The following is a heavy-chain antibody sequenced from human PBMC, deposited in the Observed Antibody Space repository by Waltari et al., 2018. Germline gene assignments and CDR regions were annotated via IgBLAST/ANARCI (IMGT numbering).Heavy chain of an antibody. CDR2: IKSKTDGGTT. CDR1: GFTFSNAW. CDR3: TTDNWNYGGYYYYYMDV. V-gene: IGHV3-15*01. D-gene: IGHD1-7*01. Sequence: EVQLVESGGGLVKPGGSLRLSCAASGFTFSNAWMSWVRQAPGKGLEWVGRIKSKTDGGTTDYAGPVKGRFTISRDESKNTLYLQMNSLKTEDTAVYYCTTDNWNYGGYYYYYMDVWGKGTTVTVSS. J-gene: IGHJ6*03.